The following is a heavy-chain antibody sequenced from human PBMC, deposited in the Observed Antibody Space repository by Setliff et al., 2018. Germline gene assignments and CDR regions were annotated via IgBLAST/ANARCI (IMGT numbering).Heavy chain of an antibody. Sequence: SVKVSCKASGGTFSSYGISWVRQAPGQGLEWMGGTIPVFGTTDYAQKFQGRVTIITDESTSTAFMQLSSLRSEDTAVYYCVREGVDTRSSTDYRYYMDVWGKGTTVTVSS. CDR2: TIPVFGTT. V-gene: IGHV1-69*05. CDR1: GGTFSSYG. J-gene: IGHJ6*03. D-gene: IGHD5-18*01. CDR3: VREGVDTRSSTDYRYYMDV.